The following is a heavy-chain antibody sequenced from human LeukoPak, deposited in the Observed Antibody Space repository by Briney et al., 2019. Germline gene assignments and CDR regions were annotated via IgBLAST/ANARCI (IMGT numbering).Heavy chain of an antibody. Sequence: ASVKVSCKASGYTFTGYYMHWVRQAPGQGLEWMGWINPNSGGTNYAQEFQGRVTMTRDTSISTAYMELSRLRSDDTAVYYCARDSRIFPGDWFDPWAREPWSPSPQ. J-gene: IGHJ5*02. CDR1: GYTFTGYY. CDR3: ARDSRIFPGDWFDP. CDR2: INPNSGGT. D-gene: IGHD3-3*01. V-gene: IGHV1-2*02.